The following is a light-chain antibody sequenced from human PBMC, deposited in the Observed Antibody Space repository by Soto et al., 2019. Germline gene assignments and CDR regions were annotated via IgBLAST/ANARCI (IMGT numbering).Light chain of an antibody. CDR3: QQYYSYSLT. V-gene: IGKV1-8*01. J-gene: IGKJ4*01. CDR2: AAS. CDR1: QGISSY. Sequence: AIRMTQSPSSFSASTGDRVTITCRASQGISSYLAWYQQKPGKAPKLLIYAASTLQSGVPSRFSGSGSGTDFTLTISCLQSEDFTTYYCQQYYSYSLTSDVGTKVPIK.